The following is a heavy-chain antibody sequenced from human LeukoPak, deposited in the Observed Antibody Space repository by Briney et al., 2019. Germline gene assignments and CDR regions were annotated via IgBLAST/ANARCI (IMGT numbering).Heavy chain of an antibody. CDR3: ARVPLYYYDSSGYPSFDY. D-gene: IGHD3-22*01. CDR1: GYTFTGYY. Sequence: ASVKVSCKASGYTFTGYYMHWVRQAPGQGLEWMGWINPNSGGTNYAQKFQGRVTMTRDTSISTAYMELSRLRSDDTAVYYCARVPLYYYDSSGYPSFDYWGQGTLVTVSS. V-gene: IGHV1-2*02. CDR2: INPNSGGT. J-gene: IGHJ4*02.